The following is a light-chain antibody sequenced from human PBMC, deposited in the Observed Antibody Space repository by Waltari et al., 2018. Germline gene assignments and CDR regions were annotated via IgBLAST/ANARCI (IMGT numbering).Light chain of an antibody. CDR2: DAS. Sequence: EIVLTQSPATLSLSPGERATLSCRASQSVNSYLAWYQQKPGQAPRLLIYDASNRATGIPARFSGSGSGKDFTLTISSLEPEDFAVYYCQHRRNWPLTFGGGTKVEIK. V-gene: IGKV3-11*01. CDR1: QSVNSY. J-gene: IGKJ4*01. CDR3: QHRRNWPLT.